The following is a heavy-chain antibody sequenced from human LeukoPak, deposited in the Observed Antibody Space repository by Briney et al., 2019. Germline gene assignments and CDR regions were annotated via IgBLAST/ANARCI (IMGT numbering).Heavy chain of an antibody. V-gene: IGHV3-30*02. Sequence: PGGSLRLSCAASGFTFSSHGMHWVRQAPGKGLEWVAFIRYDGSNKYYADSVKGRFTISRDNSKNTLYLQMNSLKAEDTAVYYCAKDQRSSSWYGTDYWGQGTLVTVSS. J-gene: IGHJ4*02. CDR2: IRYDGSNK. D-gene: IGHD6-13*01. CDR1: GFTFSSHG. CDR3: AKDQRSSSWYGTDY.